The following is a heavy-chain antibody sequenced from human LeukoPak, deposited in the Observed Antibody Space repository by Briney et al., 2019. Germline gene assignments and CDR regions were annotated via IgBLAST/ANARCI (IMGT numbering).Heavy chain of an antibody. Sequence: GGSLRLSCAASGFTFSNAWMSWVRQAPGKGLEWVGRIKSKTDGGTTDYAAPVKGRFTISRDDSKNTLYLQMNSLKTEDTAVYYCTADYSIAARIGYWGQGTLVTVSS. CDR3: TADYSIAARIGY. V-gene: IGHV3-15*01. D-gene: IGHD6-6*01. J-gene: IGHJ4*02. CDR1: GFTFSNAW. CDR2: IKSKTDGGTT.